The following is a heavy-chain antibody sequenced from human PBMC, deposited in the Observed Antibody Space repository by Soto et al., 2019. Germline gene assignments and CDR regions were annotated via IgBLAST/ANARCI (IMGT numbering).Heavy chain of an antibody. D-gene: IGHD3-22*01. V-gene: IGHV3-48*01. CDR1: GFTFSIYS. J-gene: IGHJ1*01. CDR3: AREDESSGHAGTFHH. Sequence: GGSLRLSCAASGFTFSIYSMNWVRQAPGKGLEWVSYIMPGSSHIFYADSVKGRFTISRDNSKNTLSLQMDSLRAEDTAVYYCAREDESSGHAGTFHHWGQGTQVTVSS. CDR2: IMPGSSHI.